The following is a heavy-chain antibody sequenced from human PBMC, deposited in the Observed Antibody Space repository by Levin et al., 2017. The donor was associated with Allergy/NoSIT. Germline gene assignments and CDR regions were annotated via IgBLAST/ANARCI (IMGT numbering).Heavy chain of an antibody. CDR3: TTGGGGGVPEENDY. CDR1: GFTFSNAW. Sequence: KPGESLKISCAASGFTFSNAWMSWVRQAPGKGLEWVGRIKSKTDGGTTDYAAPVKGRFTISRDDSKNTLYLQMNSLKTEDTAVYYCTTGGGGGVPEENDYWGQGTLVTVSS. CDR2: IKSKTDGGTT. V-gene: IGHV3-15*01. D-gene: IGHD3-16*01. J-gene: IGHJ4*02.